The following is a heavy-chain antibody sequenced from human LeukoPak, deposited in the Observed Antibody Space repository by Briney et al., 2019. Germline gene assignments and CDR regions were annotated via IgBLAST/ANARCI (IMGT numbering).Heavy chain of an antibody. J-gene: IGHJ5*02. CDR2: IYSGGNT. CDR3: ARGYPGLAP. Sequence: PGGSLRLSCGASGFLVSRSYMIWVRQAPGKGLEWVSVIYSGGNTYYADSVKGRFTISRDNSKNTLYLQMNSLRAEDTTVYYCARGYPGLAPWGQGTLVTVSS. CDR1: GFLVSRSY. V-gene: IGHV3-53*01. D-gene: IGHD3/OR15-3a*01.